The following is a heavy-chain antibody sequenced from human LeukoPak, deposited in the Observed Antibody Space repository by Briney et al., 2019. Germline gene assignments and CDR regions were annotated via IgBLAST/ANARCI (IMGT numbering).Heavy chain of an antibody. D-gene: IGHD3-10*01. CDR2: NIPILGIA. CDR3: ARDLMVRGVMECYGMDV. V-gene: IGHV1-69*04. J-gene: IGHJ6*02. Sequence: SVKVSCKASGGSLSSYAISWVRQAPGQGLEWMGRNIPILGIANYAQKFQGRVTITADKSTSTAYMELSSLRSEDTAVYYCARDLMVRGVMECYGMDVWGQGTTVTVSS. CDR1: GGSLSSYA.